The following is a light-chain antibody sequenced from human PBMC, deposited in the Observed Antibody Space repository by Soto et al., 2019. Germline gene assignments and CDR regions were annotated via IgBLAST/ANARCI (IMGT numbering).Light chain of an antibody. CDR3: SSFTSSSTQV. J-gene: IGLJ3*02. CDR1: SNDVGIYNY. CDR2: EVT. Sequence: QSALTQPASVSGSPGQSITISCTGTSNDVGIYNYVSWYQQHPGKAPKLIIYEVTNRPSGVSNRFSGSKSANTASLTISGLQADDEADYYCSSFTSSSTQVFGGGTKLTVL. V-gene: IGLV2-14*01.